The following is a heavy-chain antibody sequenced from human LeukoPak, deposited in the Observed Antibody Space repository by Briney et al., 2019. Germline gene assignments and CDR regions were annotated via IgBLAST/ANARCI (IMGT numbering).Heavy chain of an antibody. D-gene: IGHD3-16*02. J-gene: IGHJ4*02. V-gene: IGHV1-2*02. CDR1: GYTFTGYY. CDR3: ARWGEADYVWGSYRLPLDY. CDR2: INPNSGGT. Sequence: VASVKVSCKASGYTFTGYYMHWVRQAPGQGLKWMGWINPNSGGTNYAQKFQGRATMTRDRSISTAYMELSRLRSDDTAVYYCARWGEADYVWGSYRLPLDYWGQGTLVTVSS.